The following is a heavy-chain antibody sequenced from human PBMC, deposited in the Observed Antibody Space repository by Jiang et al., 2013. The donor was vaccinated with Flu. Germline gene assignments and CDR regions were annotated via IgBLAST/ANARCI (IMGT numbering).Heavy chain of an antibody. CDR1: GYSISSGYY. V-gene: IGHV4-38-2*01. CDR2: IYHSGST. J-gene: IGHJ4*02. Sequence: GPGLVKPSETLSLTCAVSGYSISSGYYWGWIRQPPGKGLEWIGSIYHSGSTYYNPSLKSRVTISVDTSKNQFSLKLSSVTAADTAVYYCARLGPLEMATTYYFDYWGQGTLVTVSS. CDR3: ARLGPLEMATTYYFDY. D-gene: IGHD5-24*01.